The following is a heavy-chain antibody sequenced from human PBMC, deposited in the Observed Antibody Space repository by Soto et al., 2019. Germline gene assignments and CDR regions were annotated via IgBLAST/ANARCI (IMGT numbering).Heavy chain of an antibody. D-gene: IGHD3-10*01. CDR2: IYPGDSDT. Sequence: PGESLKISCKGSGYSFTSYWIGWVRQMPGKGLEWMGIIYPGDSDTRYSPSFQGQVTISADKSISTAYLQWSSLKASDTAMYYCARPSTYYGSGSDYYGMDVWGQGTTVTVSS. J-gene: IGHJ6*02. CDR1: GYSFTSYW. V-gene: IGHV5-51*01. CDR3: ARPSTYYGSGSDYYGMDV.